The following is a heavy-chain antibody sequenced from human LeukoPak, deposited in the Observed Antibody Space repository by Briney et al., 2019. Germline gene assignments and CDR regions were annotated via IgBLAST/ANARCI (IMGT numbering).Heavy chain of an antibody. D-gene: IGHD3-3*01. Sequence: PSETLSLTCTVSGGSISSYYWGWIRQPPGKGLEWIGSIYYSGSTYYNPSLKSRVTISVDTSKNQFSLKLSSVTAADTAVYYCARARYDFWSGYYPAPYYFDYWGQGTLVTVSS. J-gene: IGHJ4*02. CDR1: GGSISSYY. CDR3: ARARYDFWSGYYPAPYYFDY. V-gene: IGHV4-39*01. CDR2: IYYSGST.